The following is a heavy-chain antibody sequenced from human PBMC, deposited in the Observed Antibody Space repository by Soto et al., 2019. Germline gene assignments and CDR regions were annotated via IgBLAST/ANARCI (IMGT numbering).Heavy chain of an antibody. D-gene: IGHD5-18*01. CDR3: ARGGRGYSSAPRYYFDY. J-gene: IGHJ4*02. CDR2: LIPIFATV. V-gene: IGHV1-69*01. Sequence: QVQLVQSGSEVKKPGSSVKVSCKASGGSFSSNPISWVRQAPGQGLEWMAGLIPIFATVHYAQKFQGRVTITADESTITAYMALTSLRSEDTAVYFCARGGRGYSSAPRYYFDYWGQGTLVTVS. CDR1: GGSFSSNP.